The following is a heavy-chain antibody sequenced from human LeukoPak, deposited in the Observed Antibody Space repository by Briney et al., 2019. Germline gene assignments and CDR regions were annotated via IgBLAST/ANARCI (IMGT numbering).Heavy chain of an antibody. CDR2: IIPIFGTA. D-gene: IGHD3-22*01. CDR1: GGTFSSYA. Sequence: SVKVSCKASGGTFSSYAISWVRQAPGQGIKWMGGIIPIFGTANYAQKFQGRVTITADESTSTAYMELSSLRSEDTAVYYCARDASYYYDSSGYYYTWGQGTLVTVSS. J-gene: IGHJ5*02. CDR3: ARDASYYYDSSGYYYT. V-gene: IGHV1-69*13.